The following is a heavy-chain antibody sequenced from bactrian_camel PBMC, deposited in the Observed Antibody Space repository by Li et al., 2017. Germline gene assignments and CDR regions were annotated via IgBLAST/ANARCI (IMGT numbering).Heavy chain of an antibody. D-gene: IGHD6*01. CDR1: GFQFADYP. Sequence: DVQLVESGGGLVQPGHSLTLSCSASGFQFADYPMSWVRQAPGKGLEWVSAMDHNGPTYYADSFEGRFTISSDGAKNTLYLQLNSLKTEDTAMYYCAKGRGGSSAYSLDSWGQGTQVTVSS. CDR3: AKGRGGSSAYSLDS. J-gene: IGHJ4*01. CDR2: MDHNGPT. V-gene: IGHV3-1*01.